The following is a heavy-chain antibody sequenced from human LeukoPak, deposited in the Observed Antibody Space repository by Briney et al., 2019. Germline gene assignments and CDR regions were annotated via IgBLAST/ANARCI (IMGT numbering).Heavy chain of an antibody. Sequence: PSETLSLTCTVSGGSITSSSDFWGWIRQAPGKGLEWIGTIYYSGSTYYNPSLKSRVTISVDTSKNQFTLKLSSVTAADTAVYYCAARQRITIGYWGQGTLVTVSS. CDR2: IYYSGST. CDR1: GGSITSSSDF. J-gene: IGHJ4*02. V-gene: IGHV4-39*01. D-gene: IGHD3-3*02. CDR3: AARQRITIGY.